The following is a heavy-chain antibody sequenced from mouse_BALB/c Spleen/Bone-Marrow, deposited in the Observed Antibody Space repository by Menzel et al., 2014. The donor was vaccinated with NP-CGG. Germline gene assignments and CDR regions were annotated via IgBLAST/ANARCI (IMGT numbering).Heavy chain of an antibody. V-gene: IGHV7-1*02. CDR2: SRSKPNDYTT. CDR3: ARDGGYGRDN. J-gene: IGHJ2*01. Sequence: EVMLVESGGGLVQPGGSLRLSCATSGFTFSDIYMDWVRQPPGKRLEWIATSRSKPNDYTTEYSASVKGRFIVSRDTSQSILYLQMSALRAEDTAIYYCARDGGYGRDNWGQGTTLTVSS. D-gene: IGHD1-1*02. CDR1: GFTFSDIY.